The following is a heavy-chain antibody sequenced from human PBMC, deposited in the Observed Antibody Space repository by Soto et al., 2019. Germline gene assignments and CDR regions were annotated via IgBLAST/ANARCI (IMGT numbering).Heavy chain of an antibody. J-gene: IGHJ6*02. CDR3: ARYRIPTAMDV. D-gene: IGHD3-16*02. CDR1: GFSFGSYG. Sequence: PGGSLRLSCAASGFSFGSYGMHWVRQAPGKELEWVAVISYDGSNKYYADSVKGRFTISRDNSKNTLYLQMNSLRAEDTAVYYCARYRIPTAMDVWGQGTTVTVSS. V-gene: IGHV3-30*03. CDR2: ISYDGSNK.